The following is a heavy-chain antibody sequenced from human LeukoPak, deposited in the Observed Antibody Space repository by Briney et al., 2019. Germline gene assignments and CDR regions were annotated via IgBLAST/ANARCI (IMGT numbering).Heavy chain of an antibody. Sequence: GRSLRLSCAASGFTFDDYAMHWVRHAPGKGLEWVSGISWNSGSIGYADSVKGRFTISRDNAKNSLYLQMNSLRAEDMALYYCAKDLCAVTTGCAFDIWGQGTMVTVSS. CDR1: GFTFDDYA. J-gene: IGHJ3*02. CDR3: AKDLCAVTTGCAFDI. V-gene: IGHV3-9*03. D-gene: IGHD4-17*01. CDR2: ISWNSGSI.